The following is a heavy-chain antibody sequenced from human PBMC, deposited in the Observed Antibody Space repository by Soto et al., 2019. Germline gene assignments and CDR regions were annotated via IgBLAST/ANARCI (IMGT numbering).Heavy chain of an antibody. CDR1: GGSISSYY. CDR3: GGKNYDSSGYFDY. CDR2: MYYSGST. J-gene: IGHJ4*02. D-gene: IGHD3-22*01. V-gene: IGHV4-59*01. Sequence: SETLSLTCTVSGGSISSYYWSWIRQPPGKGLEWIGYMYYSGSTNYNPSLKSRVTISVDTSKNQFSLKLSSVTAADTAVYYGGGKNYDSSGYFDYWGQGTLVTVSS.